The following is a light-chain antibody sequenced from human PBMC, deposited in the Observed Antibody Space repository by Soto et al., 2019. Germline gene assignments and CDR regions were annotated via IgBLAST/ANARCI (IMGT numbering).Light chain of an antibody. CDR3: SSYTSSSTLV. CDR2: EVN. J-gene: IGLJ3*02. V-gene: IGLV2-14*01. CDR1: SSDVGGYNY. Sequence: QSALTQPASVSGSPGQSITISCTGTSSDVGGYNYVSWYQHHPGKAPKLMIYEVNNRPSGVSNRFSGSKSGYTASLTISGLQAEDEADYYCSSYTSSSTLVFGGGTKLTVL.